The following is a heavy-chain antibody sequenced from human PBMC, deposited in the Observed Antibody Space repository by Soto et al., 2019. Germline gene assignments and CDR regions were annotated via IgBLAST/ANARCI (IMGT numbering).Heavy chain of an antibody. CDR1: GFTVRSNY. J-gene: IGHJ4*02. D-gene: IGHD3-22*01. CDR2: IYTGDTT. Sequence: GGSLRLSCAVSGFTVRSNYMSWVRQAPGKGLEWVSVIYTGDTTDYADSVKGRFTISRDNSKNTVDLQMNSLRAEDTAVYYCAREFYDSSSGYYQYYFDYWGQGALVTSPQ. CDR3: AREFYDSSSGYYQYYFDY. V-gene: IGHV3-53*01.